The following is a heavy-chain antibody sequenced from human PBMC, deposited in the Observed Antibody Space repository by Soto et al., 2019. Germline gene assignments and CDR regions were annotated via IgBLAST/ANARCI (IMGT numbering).Heavy chain of an antibody. D-gene: IGHD3-3*01. J-gene: IGHJ6*02. CDR1: GGSISSYY. V-gene: IGHV4-59*01. CDR2: IYYSGST. Sequence: PSETLSLTCTVSGGSISSYYWSWIRQPPGKGLEWIGYIYYSGSTNYNPSLKSRVTISVDTSKNQFSLKLSSVTAADTAVYYCARVRGANPYYDFWSGYYPYYYYGMDVWGQGTTLTVSS. CDR3: ARVRGANPYYDFWSGYYPYYYYGMDV.